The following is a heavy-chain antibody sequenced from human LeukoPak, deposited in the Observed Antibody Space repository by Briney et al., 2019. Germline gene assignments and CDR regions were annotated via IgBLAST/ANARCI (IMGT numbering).Heavy chain of an antibody. D-gene: IGHD5-18*01. Sequence: PGRSLRLSCTSSEFTLGDHAMTWVRQAPGKGLEWLCFIRSNAYRGTREYAASVKGRFTISRDDSRNVVYLQMNGLTTEDTAVYYCSRGPIQLWVHNGMDVWGQGTTVTVSS. J-gene: IGHJ6*02. CDR2: IRSNAYRGTR. CDR1: EFTLGDHA. V-gene: IGHV3-49*04. CDR3: SRGPIQLWVHNGMDV.